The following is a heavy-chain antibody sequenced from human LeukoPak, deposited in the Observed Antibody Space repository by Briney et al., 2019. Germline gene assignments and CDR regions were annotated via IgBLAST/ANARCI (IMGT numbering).Heavy chain of an antibody. CDR2: INPNSGGT. D-gene: IGHD2-15*01. CDR3: ARDRGYCSGGSCYPSDY. Sequence: ASVKVSCKASGYTFTGYYIHWVRQAPGQGLEWVGWINPNSGGTNYAQKFQGRVTMTRDTSISTAYMELSRLRSDDTAVYYCARDRGYCSGGSCYPSDYWGQGTLVTVSS. J-gene: IGHJ4*02. CDR1: GYTFTGYY. V-gene: IGHV1-2*02.